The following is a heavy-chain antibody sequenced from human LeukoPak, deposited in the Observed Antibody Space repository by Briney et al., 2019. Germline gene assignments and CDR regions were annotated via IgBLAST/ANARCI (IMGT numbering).Heavy chain of an antibody. V-gene: IGHV4-59*01. CDR1: DDSITMYY. D-gene: IGHD4-11*01. CDR2: VDHTGST. Sequence: SETLSLTCSVSDDSITMYYWTWIRQPPGKGLEWIGDVDHTGSTNFNPSLNGRVSISRDTSKNLFSLRLRSVTAADTAVYFCARGRVSSSTWYSTYYYYFHMDVWGKGTTVTVSS. CDR3: ARGRVSSSTWYSTYYYYFHMDV. J-gene: IGHJ6*03.